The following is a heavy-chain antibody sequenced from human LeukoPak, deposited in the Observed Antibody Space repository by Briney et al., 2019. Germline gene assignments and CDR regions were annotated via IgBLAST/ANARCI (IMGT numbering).Heavy chain of an antibody. CDR3: AREDYGSGWYGPFDY. J-gene: IGHJ4*02. D-gene: IGHD6-19*01. V-gene: IGHV3-21*01. CDR2: ISSSSSYI. Sequence: GGSLRLSCAASGFTFSSYGMHWVRQAPGKGLEWVSSISSSSSYIYYADSVKGRFTISRDNAKNSLYLQMNSLRAEDTAVYYCAREDYGSGWYGPFDYWGQGTLVTVSS. CDR1: GFTFSSYG.